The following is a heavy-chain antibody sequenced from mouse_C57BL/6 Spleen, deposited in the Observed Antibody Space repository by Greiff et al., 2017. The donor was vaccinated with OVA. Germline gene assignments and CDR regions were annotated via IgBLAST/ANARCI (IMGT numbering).Heavy chain of an antibody. J-gene: IGHJ4*01. Sequence: QVQLQQSGAELVRPGASVTLSCKASGYTFTDYEMHWVKQTPVHGLEWIGAIDPATGGTAYNQKFKGKAILTADKSSSTAYMELRSLTSEDSAVYYCTRSQTAQATPYAMDYWGQGTSVTVSS. D-gene: IGHD3-2*02. V-gene: IGHV1-15*01. CDR1: GYTFTDYE. CDR2: IDPATGGT. CDR3: TRSQTAQATPYAMDY.